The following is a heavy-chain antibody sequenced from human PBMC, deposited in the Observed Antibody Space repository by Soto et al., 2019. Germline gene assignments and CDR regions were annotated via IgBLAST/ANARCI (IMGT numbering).Heavy chain of an antibody. V-gene: IGHV3-73*01. Sequence: EVQLVESGGGLVQPGESLKVSCVVSGFMFSASGIHWVRQAPGKGLEWVGRIRSKGNSHATAYSDSVRGRFTISRQDSKNPAYLQMNSLRTEDTAVYYCTRRAEGGMDVWGQGTTVTVTS. CDR1: GFMFSASG. CDR2: IRSKGNSHAT. J-gene: IGHJ6*02. CDR3: TRRAEGGMDV.